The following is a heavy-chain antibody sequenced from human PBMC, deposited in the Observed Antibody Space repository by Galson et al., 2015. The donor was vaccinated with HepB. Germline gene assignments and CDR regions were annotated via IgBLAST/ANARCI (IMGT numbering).Heavy chain of an antibody. CDR2: ISVYNGKT. J-gene: IGHJ6*02. CDR3: ARSIADGDNYNAMDV. D-gene: IGHD6-13*01. Sequence: SVKVSCKASGYTFTSYGISWVRQAPGQGLEWMGWISVYNGKTNYAHKFQGRLTMTTDTSTSTAYMEMRSMRSDDTAVFYCARSIADGDNYNAMDVGGQGTMVTVSS. CDR1: GYTFTSYG. V-gene: IGHV1-18*04.